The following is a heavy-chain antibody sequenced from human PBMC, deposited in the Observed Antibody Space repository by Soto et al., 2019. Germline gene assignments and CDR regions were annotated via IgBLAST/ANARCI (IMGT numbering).Heavy chain of an antibody. D-gene: IGHD1-7*01. J-gene: IGHJ6*02. CDR1: GYTFTSHY. CDR2: INPSGGST. V-gene: IGHV1-46*01. CDR3: AIRQDNWNFGSGIPDYYYGMDV. Sequence: ASVKVSCKASGYTFTSHYMHWVRQAPGQGLEWMGIINPSGGSTAYGQKFQGRVTMTRDTSTTTVYMELSSLRSEDTAVYYCAIRQDNWNFGSGIPDYYYGMDVWGQGTTVTVSS.